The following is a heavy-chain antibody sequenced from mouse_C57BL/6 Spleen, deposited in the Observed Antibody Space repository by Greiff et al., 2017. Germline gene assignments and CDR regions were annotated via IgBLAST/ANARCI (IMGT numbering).Heavy chain of an antibody. CDR2: INPYNGGT. Sequence: VQLQQSGPVLVKPGASVKMSCKASGYTFTDYYMNWVKQSHGKSLEWIGVINPYNGGTSYNQKFKGKATLTVDKSSSTAYMGLNRLTSEDSAVYYCARKEDYYGDYAMDYWGQGTSVTVSS. V-gene: IGHV1-19*01. J-gene: IGHJ4*01. CDR1: GYTFTDYY. CDR3: ARKEDYYGDYAMDY. D-gene: IGHD1-1*01.